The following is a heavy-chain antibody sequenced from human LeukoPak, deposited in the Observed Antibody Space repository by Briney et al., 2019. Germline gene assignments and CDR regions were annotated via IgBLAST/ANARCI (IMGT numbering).Heavy chain of an antibody. CDR3: ARDVGADVWGMFYFDY. Sequence: SETLSLTCTVSGGSISSYYWSWIRQPAGKGLEWIGRIYTGGSTNYNPSLKSRVTISVDKSKNQFSLKLSSVTAADTAVYYCARDVGADVWGMFYFDYWGQGTLVTVSS. CDR2: IYTGGST. V-gene: IGHV4-4*07. CDR1: GGSISSYY. D-gene: IGHD3-16*01. J-gene: IGHJ4*02.